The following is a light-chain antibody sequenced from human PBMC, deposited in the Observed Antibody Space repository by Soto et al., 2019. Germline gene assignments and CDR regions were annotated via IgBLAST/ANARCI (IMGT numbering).Light chain of an antibody. Sequence: VLTQSPGTLSLSPGERATLSCRASRSISSTYLAWYQQKPGQAPRLLIYDASNRATGIPARFSGSGSGTDFTLTISSLEPEDFAVYYCQQRSNWLTFGGGTKVDIK. CDR3: QQRSNWLT. CDR2: DAS. J-gene: IGKJ4*01. CDR1: RSISSTY. V-gene: IGKV3-11*01.